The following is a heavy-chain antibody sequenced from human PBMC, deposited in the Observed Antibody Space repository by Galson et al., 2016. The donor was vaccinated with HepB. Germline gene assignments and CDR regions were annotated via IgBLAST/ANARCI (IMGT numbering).Heavy chain of an antibody. CDR3: ARGGVLTIPFDY. V-gene: IGHV3-21*01. CDR2: ISSSSSHI. Sequence: SLRLSCAASGFTFSSYSMNWVRQAPGKGLEWVSSISSSSSHIYYADSVKGRFTISRDNAKNSLYLQMNSLRAEDTAVYYCARGGVLTIPFDYWGQGTLVTVSS. D-gene: IGHD3-3*01. CDR1: GFTFSSYS. J-gene: IGHJ4*02.